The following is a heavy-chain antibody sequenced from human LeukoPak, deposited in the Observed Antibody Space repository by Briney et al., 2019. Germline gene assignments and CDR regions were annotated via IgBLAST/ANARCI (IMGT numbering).Heavy chain of an antibody. V-gene: IGHV3-30*04. D-gene: IGHD1-26*01. CDR1: GFTFTTYC. CDR2: ISSDGGDT. CDR3: AKERLGASTPNPDY. J-gene: IGHJ4*02. Sequence: RGSLKLSCKASGFTFTTYCMHWVRQAPGKGLEWVAVISSDGGDTYYTDTVKGRFTISRDTSMNTVYLQMSRLTSDDTAVYYCAKERLGASTPNPDYWGQGSMVTDCS.